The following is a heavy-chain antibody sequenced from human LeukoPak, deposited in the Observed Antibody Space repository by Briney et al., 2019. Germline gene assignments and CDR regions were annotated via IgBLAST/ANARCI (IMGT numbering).Heavy chain of an antibody. D-gene: IGHD5-24*01. V-gene: IGHV4-59*08. CDR3: ARGARAGYNLEPFDY. CDR1: GGSISSYY. J-gene: IGHJ4*02. Sequence: PSETLSLTCTVSGGSISSYYWSWIRQPPGKGLERIGYIYYSGSTKYNPSLKSRVTISVDTSKNQFSLKLRSVTAADTAVYYCARGARAGYNLEPFDYWGQGTLVTVSS. CDR2: IYYSGST.